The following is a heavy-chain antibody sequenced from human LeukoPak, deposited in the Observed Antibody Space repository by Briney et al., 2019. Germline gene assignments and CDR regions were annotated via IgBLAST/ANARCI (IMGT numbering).Heavy chain of an antibody. Sequence: NPSETLSLTCTVSGGSISSYYWSWIRQPAGTRLEWIGRIYTSGSTNYNPSLKSRVTMSVDTSKNQLSLKLSSVTAADTAVYYCARDGSGYFDLRGRGTLVTVSS. J-gene: IGHJ2*01. V-gene: IGHV4-4*07. D-gene: IGHD2-2*03. CDR3: ARDGSGYFDL. CDR1: GGSISSYY. CDR2: IYTSGST.